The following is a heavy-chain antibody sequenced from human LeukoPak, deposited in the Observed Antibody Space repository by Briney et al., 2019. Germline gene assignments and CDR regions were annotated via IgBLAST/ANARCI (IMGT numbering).Heavy chain of an antibody. J-gene: IGHJ4*02. V-gene: IGHV3-7*04. CDR2: IKQDGSDK. CDR3: GGGGGGFDY. CDR1: GFTFSSYW. D-gene: IGHD3-16*01. Sequence: GGSLRLSCAASGFTFSSYWMTWVRQAPGKGLEWVARIKQDGSDKYYVESVRGRFTISRDNAKNSLYLQMSSPRAEDTAVYYCGGGGGGFDYWGQGTLVTVSS.